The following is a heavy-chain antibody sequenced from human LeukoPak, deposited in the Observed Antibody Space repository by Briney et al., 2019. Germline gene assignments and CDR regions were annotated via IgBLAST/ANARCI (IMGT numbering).Heavy chain of an antibody. V-gene: IGHV4-34*01. CDR2: INHSGST. CDR1: GGSFSGYY. D-gene: IGHD3-10*01. Sequence: PSETLSLTCAVYGGSFSGYYWSWIRQPPGKGLEWIGEINHSGSTNYNPSLKSRVTISVDTSKNQFSLKLSSVTAADTAVYYCARAARYYYGSGQTGVDYWGQGTLVTVSS. CDR3: ARAARYYYGSGQTGVDY. J-gene: IGHJ4*02.